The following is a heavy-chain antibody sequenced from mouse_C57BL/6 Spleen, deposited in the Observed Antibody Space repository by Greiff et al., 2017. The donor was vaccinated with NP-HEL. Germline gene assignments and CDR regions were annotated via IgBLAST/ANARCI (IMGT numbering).Heavy chain of an antibody. D-gene: IGHD2-12*01. CDR3: ARAAYDGFFAY. J-gene: IGHJ3*01. Sequence: VQLQQSGPVLVKPGASVKMSCKASGYTFTDYYMNWVKQSHGKSLEWIGVINPYNGGTSYNQKFKGKATLTVDKSSSTAYMELNSLTSEDSAVYYCARAAYDGFFAYWGQGTLVTVSA. V-gene: IGHV1-19*01. CDR1: GYTFTDYY. CDR2: INPYNGGT.